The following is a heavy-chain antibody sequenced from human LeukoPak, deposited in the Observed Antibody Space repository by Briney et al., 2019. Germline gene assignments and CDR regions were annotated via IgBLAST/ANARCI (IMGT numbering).Heavy chain of an antibody. CDR2: ISGSGGST. J-gene: IGHJ5*02. CDR1: GFTFSSYA. V-gene: IGHV3-23*01. D-gene: IGHD6-13*01. Sequence: GGSLRLSCAASGFTFSSYAMSWVRQAPGKGLEWVSAISGSGGSTYYADSVKGRFTISRDNSKNTLYLQMNSLRAEDTAVYYCAKGSREHPSYSSWFDPWGQGTLVTVSS. CDR3: AKGSREHPSYSSWFDP.